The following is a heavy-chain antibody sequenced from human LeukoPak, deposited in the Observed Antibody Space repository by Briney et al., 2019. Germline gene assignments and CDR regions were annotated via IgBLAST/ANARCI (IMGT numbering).Heavy chain of an antibody. D-gene: IGHD6-13*01. CDR3: ASHSSSWYHGMDV. CDR1: GGSIRSYY. J-gene: IGHJ6*02. Sequence: PSETLSLTCTVSGGSIRSYYWSWIRQPPGKGLEWIGYIYYSGSTNYNPSLKSRVTISVDTSKNQFSLKLSSVTAADTAVYYCASHSSSWYHGMDVWGQGTTVTVSS. CDR2: IYYSGST. V-gene: IGHV4-59*01.